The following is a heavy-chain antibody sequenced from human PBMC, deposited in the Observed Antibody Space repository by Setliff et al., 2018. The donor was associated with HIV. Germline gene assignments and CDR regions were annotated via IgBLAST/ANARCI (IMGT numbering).Heavy chain of an antibody. Sequence: GGSLRLSCAASGFSFSDSWMTWVRQAPGKGLEWVANIKQDGSKQYYVASINGRFAISRDNAKSSLHLQMNSLRAEDTAVYYCARDSGVSYGSGGYYDAFDIWGQGTMVTVSS. CDR3: ARDSGVSYGSGGYYDAFDI. D-gene: IGHD3-10*01. CDR1: GFSFSDSW. CDR2: IKQDGSKQ. J-gene: IGHJ3*02. V-gene: IGHV3-7*01.